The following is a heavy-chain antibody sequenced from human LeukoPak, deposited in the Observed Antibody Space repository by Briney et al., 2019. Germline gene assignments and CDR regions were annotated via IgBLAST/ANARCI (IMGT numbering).Heavy chain of an antibody. D-gene: IGHD3-16*01. Sequence: ASVKVSCKASGYTFSDYFVHWVRQAPGQGLEWMGWINPKSGVTKYAQKFQGRVTMVRDTATSTVYMDLSSLTSDDTAVYFCARGWGSLYYFDFWGQGTLVTVPS. CDR2: INPKSGVT. V-gene: IGHV1-2*02. CDR3: ARGWGSLYYFDF. CDR1: GYTFSDYF. J-gene: IGHJ4*02.